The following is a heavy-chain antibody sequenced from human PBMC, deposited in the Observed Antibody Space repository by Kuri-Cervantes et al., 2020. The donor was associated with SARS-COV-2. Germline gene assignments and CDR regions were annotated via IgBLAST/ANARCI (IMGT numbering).Heavy chain of an antibody. J-gene: IGHJ4*02. D-gene: IGHD3-3*01. Sequence: SLKISCTASGFTFGDYAMSWVRQAPGKGLEWVGFIRSKSYGGTTEYAASVKGRFTISRDDSKSIAYLQMNSLKTEDTAVYYCTRDSIFGVVVDYWGQGTLVTVSS. CDR3: TRDSIFGVVVDY. CDR2: IRSKSYGGTT. CDR1: GFTFGDYA. V-gene: IGHV3-49*04.